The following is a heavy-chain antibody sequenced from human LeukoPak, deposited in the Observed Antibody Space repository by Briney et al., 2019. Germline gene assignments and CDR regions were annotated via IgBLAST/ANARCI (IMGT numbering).Heavy chain of an antibody. V-gene: IGHV1-2*02. Sequence: ASVKVPCKASGYTFTGYYMHWVRQAPGQGLEWMGWINPNSGGTNYAQKFQGRVTMTRDTSISTAYMELSRLRSDDTAVYYCARGDVDTAMAVDYWGQGTLVTVSS. J-gene: IGHJ4*02. CDR1: GYTFTGYY. D-gene: IGHD5-18*01. CDR3: ARGDVDTAMAVDY. CDR2: INPNSGGT.